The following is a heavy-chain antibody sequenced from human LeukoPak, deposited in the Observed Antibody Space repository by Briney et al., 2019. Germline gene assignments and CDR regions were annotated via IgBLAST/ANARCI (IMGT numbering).Heavy chain of an antibody. V-gene: IGHV3-30*02. D-gene: IGHD1-26*01. CDR1: VFTFSSYG. Sequence: GGSLRLSCAPSVFTFSSYGMHWVREAPGKGLECVAFIRYDGSNKYYADSERGRFTISRDNSKNTLYLQINAARAGHTAEYYCAKEGRGGSYFWYFDYWGQGTLVTVSS. CDR2: IRYDGSNK. J-gene: IGHJ4*02. CDR3: AKEGRGGSYFWYFDY.